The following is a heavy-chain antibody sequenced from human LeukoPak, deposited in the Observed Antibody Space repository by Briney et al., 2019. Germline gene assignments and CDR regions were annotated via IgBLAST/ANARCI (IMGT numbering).Heavy chain of an antibody. V-gene: IGHV3-23*01. CDR2: ISGSGGST. CDR1: GFTFSSYA. CDR3: AKVLGAVGGKVGARRADN. Sequence: GGSLRLSCAASGFTFSSYAMSWVRQAPGKGLEWVSAISGSGGSTYYADSVKGRFTISRDNSKNTLYLQMNSLRAEDTAVYYCAKVLGAVGGKVGARRADNWGQGPRSPSPQ. D-gene: IGHD3-16*01. J-gene: IGHJ4*02.